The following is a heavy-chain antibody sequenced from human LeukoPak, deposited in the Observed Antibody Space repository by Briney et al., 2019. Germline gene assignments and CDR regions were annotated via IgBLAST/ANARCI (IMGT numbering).Heavy chain of an antibody. Sequence: SETLSLTCAVYGGSFSGYYWSWLRQPPGKGLEWIGEINHSGSTNYNPSLKSRVTISVDTSKNQFSLKLSSVTAADTAVYYCARHRWGITMVRGVIDYYYYYMDVWGKGTTVTISS. D-gene: IGHD3-10*01. CDR2: INHSGST. CDR3: ARHRWGITMVRGVIDYYYYYMDV. CDR1: GGSFSGYY. J-gene: IGHJ6*03. V-gene: IGHV4-34*01.